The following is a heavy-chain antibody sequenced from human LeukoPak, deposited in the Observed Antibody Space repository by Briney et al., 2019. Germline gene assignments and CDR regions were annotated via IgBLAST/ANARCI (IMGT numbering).Heavy chain of an antibody. CDR3: ARDGVEMATMSYFDY. CDR2: IIPIFGTA. Sequence: ASVKVSCKASGGTFSSYAISWVRQAPGQGLERMGGIIPIFGTANYAQKFQGRVTITADESTSTAYMELSSLRSEDTAVYYCARDGVEMATMSYFDYWGQGTLVTVSS. J-gene: IGHJ4*02. CDR1: GGTFSSYA. V-gene: IGHV1-69*13. D-gene: IGHD5-24*01.